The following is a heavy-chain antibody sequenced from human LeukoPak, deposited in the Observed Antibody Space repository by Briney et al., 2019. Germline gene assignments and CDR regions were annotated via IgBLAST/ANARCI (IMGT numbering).Heavy chain of an antibody. Sequence: SETLSLTCTVSGGSISSYYWSWVRQPPGKGLEWVWYIYYSGSTNYDPSLKGRVTISADTSKNQLSLKLSSVTAVDTGVYYCARGATSDSSGYYYDHWGQGTLVAVSS. CDR2: IYYSGST. D-gene: IGHD3-22*01. J-gene: IGHJ5*02. V-gene: IGHV4-59*01. CDR1: GGSISSYY. CDR3: ARGATSDSSGYYYDH.